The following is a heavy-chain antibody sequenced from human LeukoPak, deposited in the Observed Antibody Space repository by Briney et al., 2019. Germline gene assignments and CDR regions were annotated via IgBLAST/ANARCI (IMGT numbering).Heavy chain of an antibody. CDR3: ARRGSGLAWFDP. CDR2: IYYNGHS. D-gene: IGHD2-15*01. Sequence: KASETLSLTCTVSGVSISSYYWSWIRQPPGKGLEWIGYIYYNGHSNYSPSLKSRVTISLDTSKKQFSLKMSSVTAADTAMYYCARRGSGLAWFDPWGQGTLVTVSS. J-gene: IGHJ5*02. V-gene: IGHV4-59*08. CDR1: GVSISSYY.